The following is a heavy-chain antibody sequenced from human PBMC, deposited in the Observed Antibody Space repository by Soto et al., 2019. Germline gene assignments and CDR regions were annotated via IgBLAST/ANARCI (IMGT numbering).Heavy chain of an antibody. D-gene: IGHD3-3*01. V-gene: IGHV3-30*18. CDR3: AKLRVLEWAVQESDY. CDR2: IPYDGSHQ. Sequence: QVHLVESGGGVVQPGRSLRLSCAASGFTFSSHGMHRIRQAPGKGLEWVAVIPYDGSHQYYADSVKGRFSISRDNSKNTLYLQMNSLRAEDTAVYYCAKLRVLEWAVQESDYWGQGTLVSVSS. CDR1: GFTFSSHG. J-gene: IGHJ4*02.